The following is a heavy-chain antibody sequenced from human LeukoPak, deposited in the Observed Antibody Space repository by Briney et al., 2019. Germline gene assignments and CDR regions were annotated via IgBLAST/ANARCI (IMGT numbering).Heavy chain of an antibody. V-gene: IGHV4-59*01. CDR2: IHYSGNS. Sequence: SETLSLTCTVSGGSISSYSWNWIRQPPGKGLEWIGYIHYSGNSNYNPSLKSRVTISVDTSKNQLSLKLSSVTAADTAVYYCARSWGVGTTVVWGQGTLVTVSP. D-gene: IGHD1-7*01. J-gene: IGHJ4*02. CDR1: GGSISSYS. CDR3: ARSWGVGTTVV.